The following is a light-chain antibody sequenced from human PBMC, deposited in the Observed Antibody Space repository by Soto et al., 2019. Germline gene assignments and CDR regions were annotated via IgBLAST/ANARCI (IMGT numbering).Light chain of an antibody. Sequence: DVVMTQSPLSLPVTLGQPASISCRSTQSLVHSDGNTHLNWFQQRPGQSPRRLICKVSNRDSGVPDRCSGSESGTDFTLKISRVEAEDVGVYYCMQGTHWPYTFGQGTKLEIK. CDR2: KVS. V-gene: IGKV2-30*02. CDR1: QSLVHSDGNTH. J-gene: IGKJ2*01. CDR3: MQGTHWPYT.